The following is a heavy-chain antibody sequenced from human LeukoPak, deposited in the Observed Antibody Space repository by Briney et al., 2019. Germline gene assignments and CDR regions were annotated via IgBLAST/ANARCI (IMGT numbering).Heavy chain of an antibody. CDR1: GGSISSYY. J-gene: IGHJ4*02. CDR3: ARAGQWLVPDY. CDR2: INHRGST. V-gene: IGHV4-34*01. Sequence: KASETLSLTCTVSGGSISSYYWSWIRQPPGKGLEWIGEINHRGSTNYNPSLKSRVTISVDTSKNQFSLKLSSVTAADTAVYYCARAGQWLVPDYWGQGTLVTVSS. D-gene: IGHD6-19*01.